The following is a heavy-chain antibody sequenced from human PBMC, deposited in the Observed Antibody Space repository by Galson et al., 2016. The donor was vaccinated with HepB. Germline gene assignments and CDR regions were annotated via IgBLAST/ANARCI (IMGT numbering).Heavy chain of an antibody. Sequence: SLRLSCAASEFTFSTYGLHRVRQAPGKGLEWVAAISYDEINEFYVDSVKGRFTISRDISKNTVYLQMNNLRDEDTAVYYCAKEMVSCSGGGCQPGHLSNWFDPWGQGTLVTVSS. CDR3: AKEMVSCSGGGCQPGHLSNWFDP. J-gene: IGHJ5*02. CDR1: EFTFSTYG. V-gene: IGHV3-30*18. D-gene: IGHD2-15*01. CDR2: ISYDEINE.